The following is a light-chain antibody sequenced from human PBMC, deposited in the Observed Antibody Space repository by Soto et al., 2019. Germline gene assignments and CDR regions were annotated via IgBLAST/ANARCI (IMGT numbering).Light chain of an antibody. CDR2: DAS. Sequence: DIQMTQSTSTLSASVGDRVTITCRASQSISRWLAWYQQKPGKAPQALIYDASSLKSGVPSRFSGNGSGTEFTLTISSLQPEDFGIYYCQQYENYWTFGQGTKVDNK. V-gene: IGKV1-5*01. J-gene: IGKJ1*01. CDR3: QQYENYWT. CDR1: QSISRW.